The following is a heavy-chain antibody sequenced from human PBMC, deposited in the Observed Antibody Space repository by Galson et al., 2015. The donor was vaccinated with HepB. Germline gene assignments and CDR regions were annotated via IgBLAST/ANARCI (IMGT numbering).Heavy chain of an antibody. V-gene: IGHV5-10-1*01. CDR2: IDPSDSYT. D-gene: IGHD3-22*01. J-gene: IGHJ3*01. CDR3: GSYCPANDNSGHNAFDV. CDR1: GYSFASYW. Sequence: QSGAAVKKPGESLTISRTGSGYSFASYWISWVRQMPGKGVERMGRIDPSDSYTNYSLSFQGHVSISADKSIRPAYLQWSSLKASDSAMYYCGSYCPANDNSGHNAFDVWGQGTMVTVSS.